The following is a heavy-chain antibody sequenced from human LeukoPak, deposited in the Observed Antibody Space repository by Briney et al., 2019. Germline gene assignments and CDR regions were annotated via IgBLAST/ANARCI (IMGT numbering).Heavy chain of an antibody. J-gene: IGHJ4*02. V-gene: IGHV4-59*08. D-gene: IGHD3-10*01. CDR3: ATITMLRGVTIDY. CDR1: GASINTYY. Sequence: SETLSLTCTVSGASINTYYWSWIRQPPGKGLEWIGYIYYSGTTSYNPSLKTRVTISIDTSKNQFSLKLSSVTAADTAVYYCATITMLRGVTIDYWGQGTLVTVSA. CDR2: IYYSGTT.